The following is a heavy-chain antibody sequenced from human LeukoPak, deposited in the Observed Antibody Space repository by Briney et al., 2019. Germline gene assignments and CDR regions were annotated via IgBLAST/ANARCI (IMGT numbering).Heavy chain of an antibody. D-gene: IGHD6-13*01. V-gene: IGHV1-8*03. CDR2: IIPIFGTA. Sequence: ASVKVSCKASGYTFTGYYMHWVRQAPGQGLEWMGGIIPIFGTANYAQNFQGRVTITRNTSISTAYMELSSLRSEDTAVYYCARGSTSYYYYYYMDVWGKGATVTVSS. J-gene: IGHJ6*03. CDR1: GYTFTGYY. CDR3: ARGSTSYYYYYYMDV.